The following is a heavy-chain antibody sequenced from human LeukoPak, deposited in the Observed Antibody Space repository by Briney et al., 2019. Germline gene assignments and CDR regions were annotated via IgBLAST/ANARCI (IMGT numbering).Heavy chain of an antibody. Sequence: QSGGSLRLSCAASGFTFSSYSMNWVRQAPGKGLEWVSYISSSSSTIYYADSVKGRFTISRDNAKNSLYLQMNSLRAEDTAVYYCARAPRQGWLQRYKNYYFDYWGQGTLVTVSS. CDR3: ARAPRQGWLQRYKNYYFDY. CDR2: ISSSSSTI. V-gene: IGHV3-48*01. D-gene: IGHD5-24*01. J-gene: IGHJ4*02. CDR1: GFTFSSYS.